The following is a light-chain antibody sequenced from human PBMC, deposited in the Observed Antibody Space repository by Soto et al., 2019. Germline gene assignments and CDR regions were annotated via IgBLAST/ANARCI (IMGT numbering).Light chain of an antibody. CDR1: QSISSY. V-gene: IGKV1-39*01. CDR3: QQRYGTPGLT. Sequence: DIQMTQSPSSLSASVGDRVTITCRASQSISSYLNWYQQKPGKAPKLLIYAASSLQSGVPSRFSGSGSGTDFTLTISSLQPEDFATYYCQQRYGTPGLTFGGGTKVDIK. CDR2: AAS. J-gene: IGKJ4*01.